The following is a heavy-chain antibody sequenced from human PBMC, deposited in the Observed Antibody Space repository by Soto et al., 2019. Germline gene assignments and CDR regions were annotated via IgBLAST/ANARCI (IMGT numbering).Heavy chain of an antibody. Sequence: GGSLRLSCAASGFTVSSNYMSWVRQAPGKGLEWVSVIYSGGSTYYADSVKGRFTISRDNSKNTLYLQMNSLRAEDTAVYYCASPPDMVRGVPYSGAFDIWGQGTMVTVSS. D-gene: IGHD3-10*01. CDR1: GFTVSSNY. V-gene: IGHV3-66*01. CDR3: ASPPDMVRGVPYSGAFDI. J-gene: IGHJ3*02. CDR2: IYSGGST.